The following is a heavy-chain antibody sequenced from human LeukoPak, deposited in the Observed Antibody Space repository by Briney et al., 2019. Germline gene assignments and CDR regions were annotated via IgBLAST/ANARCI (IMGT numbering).Heavy chain of an antibody. CDR3: TSQPGGSYPFDY. J-gene: IGHJ4*02. CDR1: GFTFSNAW. D-gene: IGHD1-26*01. V-gene: IGHV3-15*01. CDR2: IKSKTDGGTT. Sequence: GGSLRLSCAASGFTFSNAWMSWVRQAPGKGLEWVGRIKSKTDGGTTDYAAPVKGRFTISRDDSKNTLYLQMNGLKTEDTAVYYCTSQPGGSYPFDYWGQGTLVTVSS.